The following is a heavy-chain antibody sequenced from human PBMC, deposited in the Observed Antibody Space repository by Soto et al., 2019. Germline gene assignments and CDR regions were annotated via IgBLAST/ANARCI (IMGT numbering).Heavy chain of an antibody. CDR1: GFTFSSYA. CDR3: AKNTMPAAGTGDWFDP. D-gene: IGHD6-13*01. CDR2: ISGSGGST. J-gene: IGHJ5*02. V-gene: IGHV3-23*01. Sequence: GGSLRLSCAASGFTFSSYAMSWVRQALGKGLEWVSAISGSGGSTYYADSVKGRFTISRDNSKNTLYLQMNSLRAEDTAVYYCAKNTMPAAGTGDWFDPWGQGTLVTVSS.